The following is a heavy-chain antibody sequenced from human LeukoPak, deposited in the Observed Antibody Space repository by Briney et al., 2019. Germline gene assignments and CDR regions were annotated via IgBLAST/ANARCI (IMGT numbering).Heavy chain of an antibody. V-gene: IGHV3-48*01. CDR1: GFTFSTYD. CDR3: ARLRYCAMDV. J-gene: IGHJ6*02. Sequence: PGGSLRLSCAASGFTFSTYDMNWVRQAPGKGLEWVSYISSSSRTISYADSVKGRFTISRDNAKNSLYLQMNSLRAEDTAVYYCARLRYCAMDVWGQGTTVTASS. CDR2: ISSSSRTI.